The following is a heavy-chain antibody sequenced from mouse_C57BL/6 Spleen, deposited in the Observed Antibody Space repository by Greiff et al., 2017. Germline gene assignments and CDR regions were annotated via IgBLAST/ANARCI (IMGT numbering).Heavy chain of an antibody. D-gene: IGHD1-1*01. J-gene: IGHJ2*01. V-gene: IGHV1-18*01. Sequence: EVQLVESGPELVKPGASVKIPCKASGYTFTDYNMDWVKQSHGKSLEWIGDINPNNGGTIYNQKFKGKATLTVDKSSSTAYMELRSLTSEDTAVYYCARGIFVTTGNYFDYWGQGTTLTVSS. CDR2: INPNNGGT. CDR3: ARGIFVTTGNYFDY. CDR1: GYTFTDYN.